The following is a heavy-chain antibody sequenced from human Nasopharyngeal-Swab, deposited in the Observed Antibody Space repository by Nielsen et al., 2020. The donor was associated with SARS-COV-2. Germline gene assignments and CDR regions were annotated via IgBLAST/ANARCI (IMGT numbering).Heavy chain of an antibody. J-gene: IGHJ4*02. Sequence: SVKVSCKASGYTFTSYYMHWVRQAPGQGLEWMGIINPSGGSTSYAQKFQGRVTMTRDTSTSTVYMELSSLRSEDTAVYYCARTVGRFGELSPFDYWGQGTLVTVSS. CDR1: GYTFTSYY. CDR3: ARTVGRFGELSPFDY. CDR2: INPSGGST. D-gene: IGHD3-10*01. V-gene: IGHV1-46*01.